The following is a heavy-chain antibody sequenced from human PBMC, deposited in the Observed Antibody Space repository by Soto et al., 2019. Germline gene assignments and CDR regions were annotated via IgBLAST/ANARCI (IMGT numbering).Heavy chain of an antibody. D-gene: IGHD2-2*01. CDR2: IYYSGST. Sequence: QVQLQESGPGLVKPSQTLSLTCTVSGGSISSGDYYWSWIRQPPGKGLGWLGYIYYSGSTYYNPFLKRLVTISVDTSKNQVSLELSSVTAADTAVYYCARVRRVRVVPAALYFDYWGQGTLVTVSS. J-gene: IGHJ4*02. V-gene: IGHV4-30-4*01. CDR1: GGSISSGDYY. CDR3: ARVRRVRVVPAALYFDY.